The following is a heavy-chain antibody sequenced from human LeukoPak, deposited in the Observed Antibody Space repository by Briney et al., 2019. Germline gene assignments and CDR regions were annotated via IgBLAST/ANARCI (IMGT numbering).Heavy chain of an antibody. V-gene: IGHV4-34*01. CDR1: GGSFSGYY. CDR2: INHSGST. J-gene: IGHJ4*02. D-gene: IGHD5-18*01. CDR3: ARPLRGYSYGY. Sequence: SETLSLTCAVYGGSFSGYYWSWIRQPPGKGLEWIGEINHSGSTNYNLSLKSRVTISVDTSKNQFSLKLSSVTAADTAVYYCARPLRGYSYGYWGQGTLVTVSS.